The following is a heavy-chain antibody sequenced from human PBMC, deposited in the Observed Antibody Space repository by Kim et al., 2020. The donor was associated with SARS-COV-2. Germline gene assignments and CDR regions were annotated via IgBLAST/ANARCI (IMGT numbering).Heavy chain of an antibody. V-gene: IGHV3-30*03. CDR1: GFVFSSYV. Sequence: GGSLRLSCEASGFVFSSYVMHWVRQAPGKGLEWVALMSNDGYSKYYAESVEGRFTISRDNSKNTLELQMNSLWVEDTAVYYCARDSRGHLNLWSLDSWGQGTLVTVSS. D-gene: IGHD3-10*01. CDR3: ARDSRGHLNLWSLDS. J-gene: IGHJ4*02. CDR2: MSNDGYSK.